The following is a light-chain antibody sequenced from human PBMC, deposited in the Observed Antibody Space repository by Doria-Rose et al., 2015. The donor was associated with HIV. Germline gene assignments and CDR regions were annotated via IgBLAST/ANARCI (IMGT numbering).Light chain of an antibody. V-gene: IGKV3-20*01. CDR3: HQYGTSWT. CDR1: QSFSSTY. J-gene: IGKJ1*01. Sequence: EIVLTQSPGTLSSSPGERATLSCRASQSFSSTYLAWYQQKPGQAPSLLIYDGSTRATGIPDRISASGSVTDFTLTINRLEPEDFALYYCHQYGTSWTFGQGTKVEI. CDR2: DGS.